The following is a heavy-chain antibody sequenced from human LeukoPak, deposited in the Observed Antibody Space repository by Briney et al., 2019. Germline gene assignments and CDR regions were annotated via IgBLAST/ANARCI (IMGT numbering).Heavy chain of an antibody. CDR1: GYTFTGYY. CDR3: ARAILGGFGELFGLDY. CDR2: INPNSGGT. V-gene: IGHV1-2*02. J-gene: IGHJ4*02. Sequence: ASVKVSCKASGYTFTGYYMHWVRQAPGQRLEWMGWINPNSGGTNYAQKDQGRVTMTTDPSTSRDFLELRSPRSDDTAVYYCARAILGGFGELFGLDYWGQGTLVTVSS. D-gene: IGHD3-10*01.